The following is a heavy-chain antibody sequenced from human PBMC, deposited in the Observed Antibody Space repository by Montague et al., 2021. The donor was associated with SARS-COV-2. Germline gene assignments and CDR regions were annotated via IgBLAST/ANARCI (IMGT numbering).Heavy chain of an antibody. J-gene: IGHJ6*03. V-gene: IGHV4-39*01. D-gene: IGHD1-26*01. Sequence: SETLSLTCIVSGDSISASDYYWGWIRQPPGKGPEWIGSNSDRGSATYKASLQSRLTISVDTSKNQFSLKVNFVTAADTAVYYCARRYSGTWESFYHYMDLWGRGTTVIVSS. CDR2: NSDRGSA. CDR1: GDSISASDYY. CDR3: ARRYSGTWESFYHYMDL.